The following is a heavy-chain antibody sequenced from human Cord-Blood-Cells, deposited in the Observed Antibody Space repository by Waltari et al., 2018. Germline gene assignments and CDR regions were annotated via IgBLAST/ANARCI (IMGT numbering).Heavy chain of an antibody. J-gene: IGHJ4*02. D-gene: IGHD2-2*01. CDR3: ASPKYCSSTSCDSPEFDY. Sequence: QLQLQASGPGLVKPSETLSLTCTVSGGSISSSSYYWGWIRQPPGKGLEWIGSIYYSGSTYYNPSLKSRVTISVDTSKNQFSLKLSSVTAADTAVYYCASPKYCSSTSCDSPEFDYWGQGTLVTVSS. CDR1: GGSISSSSYY. CDR2: IYYSGST. V-gene: IGHV4-39*01.